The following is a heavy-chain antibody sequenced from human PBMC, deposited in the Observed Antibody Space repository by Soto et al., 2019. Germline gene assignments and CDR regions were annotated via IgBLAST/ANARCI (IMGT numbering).Heavy chain of an antibody. CDR1: GYTFTGYY. CDR2: INPNSGGT. Sequence: ASVKVSCKASGYTFTGYYMYWVRQAPGQGLEWMGWINPNSGGTNYAQKFQGWVTMTRDTSISTAYMELSRLRSDDTAVYYCARAIAAAGTIDYWGQGTLVTVSS. V-gene: IGHV1-2*04. CDR3: ARAIAAAGTIDY. J-gene: IGHJ4*02. D-gene: IGHD6-13*01.